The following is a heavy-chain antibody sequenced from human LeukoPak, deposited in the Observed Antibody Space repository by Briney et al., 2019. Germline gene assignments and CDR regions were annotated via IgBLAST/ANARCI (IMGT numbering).Heavy chain of an antibody. V-gene: IGHV3-23*01. J-gene: IGHJ6*03. CDR1: GFYSNDYAGYA. CDR3: AKGWDNFYFYYYMDV. Sequence: GGSLRLSCAGSGFYSNDYAGYAMSWVRQAPGKGLEWVSAISGTADTTKYADSVKGRFTISRDNSKNTLYLQMNSLRAEDTAVYYCAKGWDNFYFYYYMDVWGKGTMVTVS. CDR2: ISGTADTT. D-gene: IGHD1-26*01.